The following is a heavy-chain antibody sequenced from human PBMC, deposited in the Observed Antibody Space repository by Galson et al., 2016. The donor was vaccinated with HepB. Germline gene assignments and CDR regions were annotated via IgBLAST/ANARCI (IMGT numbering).Heavy chain of an antibody. CDR2: ITAVAGRT. J-gene: IGHJ4*02. D-gene: IGHD1-14*01. CDR1: RFNFDNYA. V-gene: IGHV3-23*01. Sequence: SLRLSCAASRFNFDNYAMSWVRQAPGKGLEWVASITAVAGRTYYADSVRGRFTISSDNAKSTVYLHMDGLRAEDTAVYFCGTLPNRNDFYLWGQVTQVTVAS. CDR3: GTLPNRNDFYL.